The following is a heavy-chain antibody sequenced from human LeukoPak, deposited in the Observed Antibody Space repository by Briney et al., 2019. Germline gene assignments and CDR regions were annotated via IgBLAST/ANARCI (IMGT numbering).Heavy chain of an antibody. Sequence: GESLRLSCAASGFNFCSLWMHWVRQAPGKGLEWLSRISSDGTSTTYGDSVKGRFSISRDNAQNMLFLQMNSLRAEDTAVFYCTECWGWQGVDHWGQGTLVTVSS. CDR1: GFNFCSLW. CDR3: TECWGWQGVDH. V-gene: IGHV3-74*01. D-gene: IGHD3-16*01. CDR2: ISSDGTST. J-gene: IGHJ4*02.